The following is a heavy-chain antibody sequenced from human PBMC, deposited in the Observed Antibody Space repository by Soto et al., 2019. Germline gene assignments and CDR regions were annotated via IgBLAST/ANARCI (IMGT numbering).Heavy chain of an antibody. V-gene: IGHV3-33*01. D-gene: IGHD7-27*01. J-gene: IGHJ6*02. CDR3: ARPNRHYYYYGMDV. Sequence: PGGSLRLSCAASGFTFSNYGMHWVRQAPGKGLEWVAVIWYDESKKYYADSVKGRLTISRDNSKNTLYLQMNSLRAEDTAVYYCARPNRHYYYYGMDVWGQGTTVTVSS. CDR1: GFTFSNYG. CDR2: IWYDESKK.